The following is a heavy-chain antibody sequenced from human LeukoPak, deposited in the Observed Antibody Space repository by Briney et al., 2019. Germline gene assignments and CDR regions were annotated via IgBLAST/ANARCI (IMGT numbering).Heavy chain of an antibody. CDR1: GYTFTSYG. Sequence: GASVKVSCKASGYTFTSYGISWVRQAPGQGLEWMGWISAYNGNTNYAQKLPGRVTMTTDTSTSTDYMELRSLRSDDTAVYYCAREVVPAANYYYYYMDVWGKGTTVTVSS. V-gene: IGHV1-18*01. CDR3: AREVVPAANYYYYYMDV. CDR2: ISAYNGNT. D-gene: IGHD2-2*01. J-gene: IGHJ6*03.